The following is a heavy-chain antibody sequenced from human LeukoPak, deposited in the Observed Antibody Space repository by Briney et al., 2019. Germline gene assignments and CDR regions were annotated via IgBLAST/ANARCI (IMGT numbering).Heavy chain of an antibody. CDR3: ARGGPPYDFWSGPRFDY. D-gene: IGHD3-3*01. Sequence: GGSLRLSCGASGFTFSSYSMNWVRQAPGKGLEWVSYISSSSTTMYYADSVKGRFTISRDNVKNSLYLQMNSLRAEDTAVYYCARGGPPYDFWSGPRFDYWGQGTLVTVSS. V-gene: IGHV3-48*01. CDR2: ISSSSTTM. J-gene: IGHJ4*02. CDR1: GFTFSSYS.